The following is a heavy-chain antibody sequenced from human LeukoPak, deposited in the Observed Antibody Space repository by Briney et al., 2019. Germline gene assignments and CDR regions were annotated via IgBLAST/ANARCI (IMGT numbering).Heavy chain of an antibody. V-gene: IGHV4-4*07. CDR2: IYTSWST. CDR3: ARDCLFRSSQDG. CDR1: GGSISSYY. J-gene: IGHJ4*02. D-gene: IGHD1-26*01. Sequence: SETLSLTCTVSGGSISSYYWCWIRQPAGKGLEWMGRIYTSWSTNYNPSLKSRVTMSVDTSKNQFSLKLSSVTASDTAVYYCARDCLFRSSQDGWGEGTLVTVSS.